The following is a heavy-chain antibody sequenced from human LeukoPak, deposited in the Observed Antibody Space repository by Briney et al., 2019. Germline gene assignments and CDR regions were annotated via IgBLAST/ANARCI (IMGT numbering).Heavy chain of an antibody. CDR3: ARDRAKVGGNWFDP. Sequence: GGSLRLSCAASGFTFSSYGMHWVRQAPGKGLEWVAVIWYDGSNKYYAASVKGRFTISRDNSKNTLYLQMNSLRAEDTAVYYCARDRAKVGGNWFDPWGQGTLVTVSS. CDR1: GFTFSSYG. D-gene: IGHD3-10*01. V-gene: IGHV3-33*01. J-gene: IGHJ5*02. CDR2: IWYDGSNK.